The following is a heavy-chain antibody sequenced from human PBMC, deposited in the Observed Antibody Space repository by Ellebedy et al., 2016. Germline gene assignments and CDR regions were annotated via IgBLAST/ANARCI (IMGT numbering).Heavy chain of an antibody. V-gene: IGHV5-51*01. Sequence: GESLKISCQGSGYPFTNYLIGWVRQMPGKGLEWMGIIWPADSETRYSPSFQGQVTISADKSISTAYLQWSSLKASDTAMYYCARHPRDYPTYYGPDTFDIWGLGTVVIVSS. J-gene: IGHJ3*02. D-gene: IGHD3-16*01. CDR1: GYPFTNYL. CDR3: ARHPRDYPTYYGPDTFDI. CDR2: IWPADSET.